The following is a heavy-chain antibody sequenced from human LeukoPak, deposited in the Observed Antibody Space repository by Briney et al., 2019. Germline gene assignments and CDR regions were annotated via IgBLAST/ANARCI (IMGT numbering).Heavy chain of an antibody. V-gene: IGHV4-59*01. CDR1: GGSISSYY. CDR3: ARTLVNIGNYIFDS. J-gene: IGHJ4*02. CDR2: IPYSGTT. Sequence: LPETLSLTCGVSGGSISSYYWSWVRQPPGKGLEWLGYIPYSGTTNYNPSLRSRVTISVDTSKNQLSLRLSSVTAADTAVYYCARTLVNIGNYIFDSWGQRTLVTVSS. D-gene: IGHD2/OR15-2a*01.